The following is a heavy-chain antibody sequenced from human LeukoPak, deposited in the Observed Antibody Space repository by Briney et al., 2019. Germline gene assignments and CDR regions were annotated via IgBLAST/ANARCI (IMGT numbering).Heavy chain of an antibody. J-gene: IGHJ4*02. V-gene: IGHV1-2*02. Sequence: ASVKVSCKASGYTFTSYDINWVRQATGQGLEWMGWINLNSGGTNYAQKFQGRVTMTRDTSISTAYMEVSRLRSDDTAVYFCARDKVTTMTPYFDYWGQGTLVTVPS. CDR1: GYTFTSYD. CDR3: ARDKVTTMTPYFDY. D-gene: IGHD4-17*01. CDR2: INLNSGGT.